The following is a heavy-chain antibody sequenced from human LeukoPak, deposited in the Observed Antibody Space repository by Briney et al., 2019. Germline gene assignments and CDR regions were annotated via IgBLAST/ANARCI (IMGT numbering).Heavy chain of an antibody. CDR1: GYTFTGYY. Sequence: ASVKVSCKASGYTFTGYYMHWVRQAPGQGLEWMGYIIPNSGVTTYAQKFQGRVTMTRDTSISAAYLDLSGLRSDDTAVYFCSTEDKYCSSSTCGDSWGQGTLVTASS. CDR2: IIPNSGVT. CDR3: STEDKYCSSSTCGDS. J-gene: IGHJ4*02. D-gene: IGHD2-2*01. V-gene: IGHV1-2*02.